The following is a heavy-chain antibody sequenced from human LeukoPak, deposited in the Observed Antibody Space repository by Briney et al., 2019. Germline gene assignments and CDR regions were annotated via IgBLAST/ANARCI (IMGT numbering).Heavy chain of an antibody. CDR3: ARGGPFPPAAMGYYYYYYYMDV. D-gene: IGHD2-2*01. J-gene: IGHJ6*03. CDR1: GFTFSDFF. Sequence: GASVRVSCKASGFTFSDFFLNWVRQAPGQGLEWMGWMNPNSGNTGYAQKFQGRVTMTRNTSISTAYMELSRLRSDDTAVYYCARGGPFPPAAMGYYYYYYYMDVWGKGTTVTVSS. V-gene: IGHV1-8*01. CDR2: MNPNSGNT.